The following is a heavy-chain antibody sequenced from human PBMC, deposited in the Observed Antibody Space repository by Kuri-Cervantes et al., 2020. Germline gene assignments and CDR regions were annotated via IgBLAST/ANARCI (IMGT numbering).Heavy chain of an antibody. CDR3: ARGVRWFRESAGVQYHYYYSIDV. CDR2: INPSGGST. D-gene: IGHD3-10*01. V-gene: IGHV1-46*01. J-gene: IGHJ6*03. CDR1: GYTFTSYY. Sequence: ASVKVTCKASGYTFTSYYMHWVRQATGHGLAWMGIINPSGGSTSYAQKVQGRATMTRDTSMSTVYTELSSLRSEDTAVYYCARGVRWFRESAGVQYHYYYSIDVWGKGTTVTVSS.